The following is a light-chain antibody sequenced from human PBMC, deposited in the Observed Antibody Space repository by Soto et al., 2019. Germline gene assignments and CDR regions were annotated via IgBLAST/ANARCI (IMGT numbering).Light chain of an antibody. J-gene: IGKJ1*01. V-gene: IGKV1-5*03. CDR2: QAS. CDR3: QQYNSYST. Sequence: DIQMTQSPSTLSASVGDRVTITCRASQTISYWLAWYQQKPGKAPKLLIYQASTLQSGVPSRFSGSGSGTEFTLTISSLQPDDFATYYCQQYNSYSTVGQGTKVDIK. CDR1: QTISYW.